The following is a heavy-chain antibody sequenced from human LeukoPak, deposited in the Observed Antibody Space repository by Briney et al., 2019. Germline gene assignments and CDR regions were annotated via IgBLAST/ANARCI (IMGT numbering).Heavy chain of an antibody. CDR3: ARHRGYYYYYMDV. CDR1: GVSISSSNSY. V-gene: IGHV4-39*01. Sequence: SETLSLTCTVSGVSISSSNSYWGWIRQPPGKGLEWIGSIYYSGNTYYNASLKSQVSISIDTSKNQFSLKLSSVTAADTAVYYCARHRGYYYYYMDVWGKGTTVTISS. CDR2: IYYSGNT. J-gene: IGHJ6*03.